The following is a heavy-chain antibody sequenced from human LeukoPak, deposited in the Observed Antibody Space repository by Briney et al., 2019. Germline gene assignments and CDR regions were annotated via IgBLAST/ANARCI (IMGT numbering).Heavy chain of an antibody. CDR3: ARDGAAAGNHFGVTDAFDI. J-gene: IGHJ3*02. CDR2: ISSSSSYI. V-gene: IGHV3-21*01. CDR1: GFTFSSYS. D-gene: IGHD6-13*01. Sequence: GGSLRLSCAASGFTFSSYSMNWVRRAPGKGLEWVSSISSSSSYIYYADSVKGRFTISRDNAKNSLYLQMNSLRAEDTAVYYCARDGAAAGNHFGVTDAFDIWGQGTMVTVSS.